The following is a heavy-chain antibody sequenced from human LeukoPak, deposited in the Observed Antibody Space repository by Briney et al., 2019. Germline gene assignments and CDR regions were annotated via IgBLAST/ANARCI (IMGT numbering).Heavy chain of an antibody. CDR1: GFTFSSYS. V-gene: IGHV3-21*01. CDR3: ARQTLWFGIPFDP. Sequence: PGGSLRLSCAASGFTFSSYSMNWVRQAPGKGLEWVSSISSSSSYIYYADSVKGRFTISRDNAKNSLYLQMNSLRAEDTAVYYCARQTLWFGIPFDPWGQGTLVTVSS. CDR2: ISSSSSYI. D-gene: IGHD3-10*01. J-gene: IGHJ5*02.